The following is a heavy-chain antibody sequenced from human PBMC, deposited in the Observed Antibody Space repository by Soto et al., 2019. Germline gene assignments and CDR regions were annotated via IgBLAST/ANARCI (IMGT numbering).Heavy chain of an antibody. Sequence: ASVKGSCKASGYTSTSYDINWVRRATGQGLEWMGWMNPNSGNTGYAQKFQGRVTMTRNTSISTAYMELSSLRSEDTAVYYCARGLWASSGPPSYGMDVWGQGTTVTVS. CDR1: GYTSTSYD. J-gene: IGHJ6*02. D-gene: IGHD6-25*01. CDR2: MNPNSGNT. CDR3: ARGLWASSGPPSYGMDV. V-gene: IGHV1-8*01.